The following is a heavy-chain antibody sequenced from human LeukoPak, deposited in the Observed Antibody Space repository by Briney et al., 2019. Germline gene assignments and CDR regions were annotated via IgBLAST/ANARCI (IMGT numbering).Heavy chain of an antibody. CDR1: GGSISSYY. V-gene: IGHV4-59*01. CDR3: AREGSTIRGIDY. D-gene: IGHD2/OR15-2a*01. Sequence: SETLSLTCTVSGGSISSYYWSWLRQPPGKGLEWIGYIYYSGSTNYNPSLKSRVTISVDTSKNQFSLKLSSVTAADTAVYYCAREGSTIRGIDYWGQGTLVTVSS. CDR2: IYYSGST. J-gene: IGHJ4*02.